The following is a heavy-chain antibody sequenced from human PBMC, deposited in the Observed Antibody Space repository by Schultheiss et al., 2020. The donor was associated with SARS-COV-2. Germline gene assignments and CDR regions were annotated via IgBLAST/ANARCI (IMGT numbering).Heavy chain of an antibody. D-gene: IGHD5-24*01. J-gene: IGHJ6*02. CDR3: ARARWLQYYYYYYGMDV. V-gene: IGHV3-21*01. Sequence: GGSLRLSCEATGFSFSTYAMSWVRQSPGKGLEWVSSISSSSSYMYYADSVKGRFTISRDNAKNSLYLQMNSLRAEDTAVYYCARARWLQYYYYYYGMDVWGQGTTVTVSS. CDR2: ISSSSSYM. CDR1: GFSFSTYA.